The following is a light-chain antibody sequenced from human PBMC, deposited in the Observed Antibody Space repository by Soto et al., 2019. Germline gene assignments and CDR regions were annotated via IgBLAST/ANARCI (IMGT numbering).Light chain of an antibody. V-gene: IGLV1-40*01. Sequence: QLVLTQPPSVSAAPGQRVTISCTGSSSNIGASYEVHWYQQLPGRAPKLLIYGNNNRPSGVPDRFSGSKSGTSGSLAITGLQAEDEADYYCQSYDSSLSGYVFGTGTKLTVL. CDR2: GNN. CDR1: SSNIGASYE. J-gene: IGLJ1*01. CDR3: QSYDSSLSGYV.